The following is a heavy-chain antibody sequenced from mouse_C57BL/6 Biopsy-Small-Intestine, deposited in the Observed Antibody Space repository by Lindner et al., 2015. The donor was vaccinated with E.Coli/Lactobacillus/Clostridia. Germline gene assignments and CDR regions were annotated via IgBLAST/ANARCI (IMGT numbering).Heavy chain of an antibody. Sequence: VQLQESGGGLVKPGGSLKLSCAASGFTFSDYGMHWVRQAPEKGLEWAAYISSGSRIIYYADTVKGRFTISRDNAKNTLFLQMTSLRSEDTAMYYCTRGNDGSFDYWGQGTTLTVSS. D-gene: IGHD2-3*01. J-gene: IGHJ2*01. V-gene: IGHV5-17*01. CDR3: TRGNDGSFDY. CDR1: GFTFSDYG. CDR2: ISSGSRII.